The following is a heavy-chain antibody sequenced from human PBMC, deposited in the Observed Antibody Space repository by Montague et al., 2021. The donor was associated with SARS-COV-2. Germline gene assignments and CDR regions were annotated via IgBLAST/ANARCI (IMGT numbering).Heavy chain of an antibody. CDR3: ARVFATVGAMDRNDY. CDR2: ISSSGSTI. V-gene: IGHV3-48*03. Sequence: SLRLSCAASGFSSSSYEMNWVRQAPGKGLEWVSYISSSGSTIYYADSVKGRFTISRDNAKNSLYLQMNSLRAEDTAVYYCARVFATVGAMDRNDYWGQGTLVTVSS. J-gene: IGHJ4*02. CDR1: GFSSSSYE. D-gene: IGHD1-26*01.